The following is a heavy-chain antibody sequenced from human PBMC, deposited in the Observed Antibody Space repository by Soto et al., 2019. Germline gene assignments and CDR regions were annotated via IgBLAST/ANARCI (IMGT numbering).Heavy chain of an antibody. CDR2: INPKFGDT. D-gene: IGHD3-10*01. CDR3: ARNLDYYYGPGSGNGHGF. Sequence: QVQLVQSGAEVKEPGDSGRVSCEASGYTFTAYYIHWVRQAPGQGLEWMGWINPKFGDTTYAQDFQGRVSMTRDMSISTVYMELSRLNSDDTAIYYCARNLDYYYGPGSGNGHGFWCHGTTVTVFS. J-gene: IGHJ6*02. CDR1: GYTFTAYY. V-gene: IGHV1-2*02.